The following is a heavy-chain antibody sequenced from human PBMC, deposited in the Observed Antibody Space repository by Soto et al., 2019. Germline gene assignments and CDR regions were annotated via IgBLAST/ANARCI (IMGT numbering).Heavy chain of an antibody. CDR1: GFAFSNAW. J-gene: IGHJ3*02. V-gene: IGHV3-21*01. D-gene: IGHD6-19*01. CDR2: ISSSSSYI. CDR3: ARDLAHQWLVREVAFDI. Sequence: GGSLRLSCAASGFAFSNAWINWVRQAPGKGLEWVSSISSSSSYIYYADSVKGRFTISRDNAKNSLYLQMNSLRAEDTAVYYCARDLAHQWLVREVAFDIWGQGTMVTVSS.